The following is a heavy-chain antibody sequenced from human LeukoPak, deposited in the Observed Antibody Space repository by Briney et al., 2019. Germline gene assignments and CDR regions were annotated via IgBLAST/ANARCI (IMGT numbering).Heavy chain of an antibody. CDR2: IYPGDSDT. CDR3: ARVVMVRGVITLDY. D-gene: IGHD3-10*01. J-gene: IGHJ4*02. V-gene: IGHV5-51*01. CDR1: GYSFTSYW. Sequence: GESLKISCKGSGYSFTSYWIGRVRQMPGQGLEWMGIIYPGDSDTRYSPSFQGQVTISADKSISTAYLQWSSLKASDTAMYYCARVVMVRGVITLDYWGQGTLVTVSS.